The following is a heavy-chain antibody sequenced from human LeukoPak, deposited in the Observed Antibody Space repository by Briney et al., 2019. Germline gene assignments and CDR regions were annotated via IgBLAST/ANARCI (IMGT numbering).Heavy chain of an antibody. CDR2: ISRSDRYI. V-gene: IGHV3-21*01. CDR1: GFIFSSYD. J-gene: IGHJ4*02. Sequence: GGSLRLSCAASGFIFSSYDMNWVRQAPGKGLQWVASISRSDRYIYYADSVEGRFTVSRDNAKNSLFLQMNSLRVEDTAVYYCARDPGRGKGYNFDYWGRGTLVIVSS. D-gene: IGHD5-24*01. CDR3: ARDPGRGKGYNFDY.